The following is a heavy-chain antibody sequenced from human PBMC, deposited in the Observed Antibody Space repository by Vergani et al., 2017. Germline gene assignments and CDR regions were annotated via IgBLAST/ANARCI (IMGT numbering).Heavy chain of an antibody. V-gene: IGHV4-59*01. J-gene: IGHJ6*02. Sequence: QVQLQESGPGLVKPSETLSLTCTVSGGSISSYYWSGIRQPPGKGLEWILYIYYSGSTNYNPSLKSRVTISVDTSKNQFSLKLSSVTAADTAVYYCARDPGYYDGMDVWGQGTTVTVSS. CDR3: ARDPGYYDGMDV. CDR1: GGSISSYY. CDR2: IYYSGST.